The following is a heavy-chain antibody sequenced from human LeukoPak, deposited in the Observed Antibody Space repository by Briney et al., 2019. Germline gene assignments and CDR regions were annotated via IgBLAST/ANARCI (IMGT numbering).Heavy chain of an antibody. D-gene: IGHD6-13*01. CDR2: ISSSSSYI. J-gene: IGHJ6*03. CDR1: GFTFSNYS. V-gene: IGHV3-21*01. CDR3: ARDLSSSWTNYYYYYYMDV. Sequence: GGSLRLSCAASGFTFSNYSMNWVRQAPGKGLEWVSSISSSSSYIYYADSVKGRFTISRDNAKNSLYLQMNSLRAEDTAVYYCARDLSSSWTNYYYYYYMDVWGKGTTVTVSS.